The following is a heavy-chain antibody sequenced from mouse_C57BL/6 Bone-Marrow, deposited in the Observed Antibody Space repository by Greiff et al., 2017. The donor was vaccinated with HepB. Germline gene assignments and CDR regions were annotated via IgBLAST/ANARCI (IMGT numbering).Heavy chain of an antibody. V-gene: IGHV1-80*01. CDR3: ARNLFTTVVAHYAMDY. J-gene: IGHJ4*01. CDR2: IYPGDGDT. D-gene: IGHD1-1*01. Sequence: VNLVESGAELVKPGASVKISCKASGYAFSSYWMNWVKQRPGKGLEWIGQIYPGDGDTNYNGKFKGKATLTADKSSSTAYMQLSSLTSEDSAVYFCARNLFTTVVAHYAMDYWGQGTSVTVSS. CDR1: GYAFSSYW.